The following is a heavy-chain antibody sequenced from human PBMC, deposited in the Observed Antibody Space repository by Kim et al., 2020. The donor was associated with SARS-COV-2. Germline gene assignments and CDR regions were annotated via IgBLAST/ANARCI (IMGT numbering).Heavy chain of an antibody. D-gene: IGHD3-10*01. CDR1: GGSFSGYY. CDR2: INHSGST. J-gene: IGHJ6*02. CDR3: ARSRWGYGSGSYYLHNYFYGMDV. Sequence: SETLSLTCAVYGGSFSGYYWSWIRQPPGKGLEWIGEINHSGSTNYNPSLKSRVTISVDTSKNQFSLKLSSVTAADTAVYYCARSRWGYGSGSYYLHNYFYGMDVWGQGTTVTVSS. V-gene: IGHV4-34*01.